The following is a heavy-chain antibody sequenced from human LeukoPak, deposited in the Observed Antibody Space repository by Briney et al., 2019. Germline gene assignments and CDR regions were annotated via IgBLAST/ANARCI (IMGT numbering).Heavy chain of an antibody. J-gene: IGHJ6*02. V-gene: IGHV3-48*01. Sequence: PGGSLRLSCAGSGFSISNYGMNWVRQAPGKGLEWLSYIRSDSSTKYYADSVEGRFTISRDSAQNSLYLQMNSLRAEDTAVYYCARAPFWSGYSYGMDVWGQGTTVTVSS. CDR2: IRSDSSTK. CDR1: GFSISNYG. CDR3: ARAPFWSGYSYGMDV. D-gene: IGHD3-3*01.